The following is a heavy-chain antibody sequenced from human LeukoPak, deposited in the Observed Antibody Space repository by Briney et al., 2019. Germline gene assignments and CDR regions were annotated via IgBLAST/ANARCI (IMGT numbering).Heavy chain of an antibody. CDR2: ISAYNGNT. J-gene: IGHJ6*03. D-gene: IGHD1-26*01. V-gene: IGHV1-18*01. Sequence: ASVKVSCKASGYTFTSYGISWVRQAPGQGLEWMGWISAYNGNTNYAQKFQGRVTMTRDMSTSTVYMELSSLRSEDTAVYYCARDLRGGSYFDYYYYMDVWGKGTTVTVSS. CDR1: GYTFTSYG. CDR3: ARDLRGGSYFDYYYYMDV.